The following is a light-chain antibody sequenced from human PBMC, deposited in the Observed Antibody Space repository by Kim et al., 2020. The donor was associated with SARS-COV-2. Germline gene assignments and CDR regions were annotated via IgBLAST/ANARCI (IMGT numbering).Light chain of an antibody. Sequence: LSPGERATLSCRASQSVSSSYLAWYQQKPGQAPRLLIYGASSRATGIPDRFSGSRSGTDFTLTISRLEPEDFAVYYCQQYGSSLYTFGQGTKLEI. CDR1: QSVSSSY. CDR2: GAS. V-gene: IGKV3-20*01. CDR3: QQYGSSLYT. J-gene: IGKJ2*01.